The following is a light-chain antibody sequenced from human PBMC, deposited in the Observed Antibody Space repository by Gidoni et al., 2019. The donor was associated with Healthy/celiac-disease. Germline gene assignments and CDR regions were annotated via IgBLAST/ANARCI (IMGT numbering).Light chain of an antibody. CDR2: KDS. CDR3: QSADSSGTYVV. J-gene: IGLJ2*01. V-gene: IGLV3-25*03. CDR1: AFPKQY. Sequence: SYELTQPPSVSVSPGPTARITCSGDAFPKQYAYWYQQKPGQAPVMVIYKDSERPSGSPERFSGSSSGTTVTLTISGVQADDEADYYCQSADSSGTYVVFGGGTKLTVL.